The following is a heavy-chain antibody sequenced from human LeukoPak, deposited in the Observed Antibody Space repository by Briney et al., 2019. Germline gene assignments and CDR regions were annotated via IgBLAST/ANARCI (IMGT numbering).Heavy chain of an antibody. J-gene: IGHJ4*02. Sequence: GGSLRLSCAASGFTFSSYGMHWVRQAPGKGLEWVAFTQYDGIDKYYAGSVKGRFAISRDNSKDTLYLQMNSLRAEDTAVYYCAKAGLGSSSTSLDYWGQGTLVTVSS. CDR1: GFTFSSYG. CDR3: AKAGLGSSSTSLDY. V-gene: IGHV3-30*02. D-gene: IGHD2-2*01. CDR2: TQYDGIDK.